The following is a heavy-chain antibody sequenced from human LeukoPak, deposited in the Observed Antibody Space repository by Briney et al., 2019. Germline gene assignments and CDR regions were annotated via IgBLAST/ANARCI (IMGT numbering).Heavy chain of an antibody. J-gene: IGHJ6*02. CDR2: ISYDGSNK. D-gene: IGHD6-19*01. Sequence: GGSLRLSCAASGFTFSSYGMHWVRQAPGKGLEWVAVISYDGSNKYYADSVKGRFTISRDNSKNTLYLQMNSLRAEDTAVYYCAKNAGYSGGWYYYYYGMDVWGQGTTVTVSS. CDR3: AKNAGYSGGWYYYYYGMDV. V-gene: IGHV3-30*18. CDR1: GFTFSSYG.